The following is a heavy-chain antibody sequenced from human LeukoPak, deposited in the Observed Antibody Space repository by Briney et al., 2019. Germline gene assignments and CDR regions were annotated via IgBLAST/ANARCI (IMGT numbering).Heavy chain of an antibody. V-gene: IGHV3-20*04. CDR1: GFTFDDYG. CDR2: INWNGGST. J-gene: IGHJ6*03. CDR3: ARGSSRDWLLYYYYYMDV. Sequence: GGSLRLSCAASGFTFDDYGMSWVRQAPGKGLEWVSGINWNGGSTGYADSVKGRFTISRDNAKNSLYLQMNSLRAEDTAVYYCARGSSRDWLLYYYYYMDVRGKGTTVTISS. D-gene: IGHD3-9*01.